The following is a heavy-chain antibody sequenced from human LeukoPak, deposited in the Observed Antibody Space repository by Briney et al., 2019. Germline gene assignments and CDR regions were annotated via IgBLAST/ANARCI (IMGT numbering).Heavy chain of an antibody. Sequence: SETLSLTCTVSGGSISSYYWSWIRQPPGKGLEWIGYIYYSGSTNYNPSLKSRVTISVDTSKNQFSLKLSSVTAADTAVYYCAREIAVAGSRNWFDPWGQGTLVTVSS. CDR1: GGSISSYY. V-gene: IGHV4-59*12. CDR2: IYYSGST. D-gene: IGHD6-19*01. J-gene: IGHJ5*02. CDR3: AREIAVAGSRNWFDP.